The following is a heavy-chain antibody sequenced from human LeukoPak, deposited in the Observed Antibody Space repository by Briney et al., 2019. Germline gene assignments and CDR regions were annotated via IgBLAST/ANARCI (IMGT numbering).Heavy chain of an antibody. D-gene: IGHD5-18*01. CDR2: ISAYNGNT. Sequence: ASVKVSCKASGYTFTSYGISWVRQAPGQGLEWMGWISAYNGNTNYAQKLQGRVTMTRDTSTSTAYMELSSLRSEDTAVYYCARDESGYSYGYWDYWGQGTLVTVSS. V-gene: IGHV1-18*01. CDR3: ARDESGYSYGYWDY. CDR1: GYTFTSYG. J-gene: IGHJ4*02.